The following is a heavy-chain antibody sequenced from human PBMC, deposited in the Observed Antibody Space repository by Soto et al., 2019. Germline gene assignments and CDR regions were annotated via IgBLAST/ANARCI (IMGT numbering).Heavy chain of an antibody. V-gene: IGHV3-23*01. CDR3: AKDWSGSSTSSGYFDL. CDR1: GFTFSSYA. CDR2: ISGSGGST. J-gene: IGHJ2*01. D-gene: IGHD2-2*01. Sequence: EVQLLESGGGLVQPGGSLRLSCAASGFTFSSYAMSWVRQAPGKGLEWVSAISGSGGSTYYADSAKGRFTISRDNSKNTLYLQMNSLRAEDTAVYYCAKDWSGSSTSSGYFDLWGRGTLVTVSS.